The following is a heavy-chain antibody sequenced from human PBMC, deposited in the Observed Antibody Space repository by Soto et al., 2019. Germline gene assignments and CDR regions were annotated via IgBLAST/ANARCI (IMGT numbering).Heavy chain of an antibody. D-gene: IGHD3-10*02. Sequence: SETLSLTCTVSGGSISSSSYYWGWIRQPPGKGLEWVGSIYYSGSTYYNPSLKSRVTISVDTSKNLFPLKRSSVTAADTAVYSCRSRAGPRRVCGGSWYYYCMAVLGQGTTVTVSS. CDR2: IYYSGST. V-gene: IGHV4-39*01. CDR3: RSRAGPRRVCGGSWYYYCMAV. CDR1: GGSISSSSYY. J-gene: IGHJ6*02.